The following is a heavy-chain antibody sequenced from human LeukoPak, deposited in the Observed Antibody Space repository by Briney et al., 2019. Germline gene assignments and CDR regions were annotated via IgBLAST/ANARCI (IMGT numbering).Heavy chain of an antibody. Sequence: PSETLSLTCAVSGDSFSSHYWTWIRQSPGTGLEWIGYISHIGRTNYNPSLRSRVTISIDTSKNQFSLKLRSVTAADTAVYYCARDLVTVTKGFDIWGQGTMVSVSS. CDR2: ISHIGRT. D-gene: IGHD4-17*01. CDR3: ARDLVTVTKGFDI. CDR1: GDSFSSHY. V-gene: IGHV4-59*11. J-gene: IGHJ3*02.